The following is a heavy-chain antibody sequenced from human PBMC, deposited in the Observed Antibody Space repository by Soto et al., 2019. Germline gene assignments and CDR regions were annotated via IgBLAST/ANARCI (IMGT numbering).Heavy chain of an antibody. CDR1: GFTFSSYG. V-gene: IGHV3-30*18. Sequence: QVQLVESGGGVVQPGRSLRLSCAASGFTFSSYGMHWVRQAPGKGLEWVAVISYDGSNKYYADSVKGRFTISRDNSKNTLYLQMNSRRAEDTAVYYCAKDAGYFDLWGRGTLVTVSS. J-gene: IGHJ2*01. CDR3: AKDAGYFDL. CDR2: ISYDGSNK.